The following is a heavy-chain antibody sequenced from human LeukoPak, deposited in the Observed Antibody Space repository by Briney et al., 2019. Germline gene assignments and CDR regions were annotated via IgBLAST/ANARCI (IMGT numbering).Heavy chain of an antibody. J-gene: IGHJ6*03. V-gene: IGHV3-30*02. CDR2: IRYHGADK. D-gene: IGHD6-13*01. CDR1: GFDFSSCG. CDR3: AKDGSIAAAGTYYFYMDV. Sequence: GGSLRLSCAASGFDFSSCGMHWVRQAPGKGLEWVSFIRYHGADKSYAESVKGRFSISRDNSKNTLYLQMNSLRAEDTATYYCAKDGSIAAAGTYYFYMDVWGKGTTVTVSS.